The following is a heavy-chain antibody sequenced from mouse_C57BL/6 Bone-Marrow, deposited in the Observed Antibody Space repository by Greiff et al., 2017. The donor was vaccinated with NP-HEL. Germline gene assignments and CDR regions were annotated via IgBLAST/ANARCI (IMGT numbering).Heavy chain of an antibody. CDR1: GYTFTSYW. CDR3: TRQLSFAY. D-gene: IGHD3-2*01. CDR2: IDPSDSYT. V-gene: IGHV1-59*01. Sequence: QVQLQQPGAELVRPGTSVKLSCKASGYTFTSYWMHWVKQRPGQGLEWIGVIDPSDSYTNYNQKFKGKATLTVDTSSSTAYMQLSSLTSEDSAVYYCTRQLSFAYWGQGTLVTVSA. J-gene: IGHJ3*01.